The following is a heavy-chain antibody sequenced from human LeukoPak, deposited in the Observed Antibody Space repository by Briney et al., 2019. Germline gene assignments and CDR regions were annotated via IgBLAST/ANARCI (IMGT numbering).Heavy chain of an antibody. CDR3: ARLNLERRQDAFDI. Sequence: SETLSLTCSVSGRSISSYYWSWLRQPPGKGLEWIGYIYYSGSTNYTPSLKSRVTISVDTSKNQFSLKLSSVTAADTAVYYCARLNLERRQDAFDIWGQGTMVTVSS. J-gene: IGHJ3*02. CDR1: GRSISSYY. CDR2: IYYSGST. V-gene: IGHV4-59*01. D-gene: IGHD1-1*01.